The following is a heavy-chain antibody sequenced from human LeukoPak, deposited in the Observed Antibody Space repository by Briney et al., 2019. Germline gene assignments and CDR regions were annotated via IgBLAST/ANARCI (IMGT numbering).Heavy chain of an antibody. CDR1: GFTFDDYT. Sequence: GGPLRLSCAASGFTFDDYTIHWVRQAPGKGLEWVSGITWNSAVLGYADSVKGRFTISRDNAKNSLYLQMNSLRAEDMALYYCAKTRGKYGSGTYFDSWGQGTLVTVSS. D-gene: IGHD3-10*01. J-gene: IGHJ4*02. V-gene: IGHV3-9*03. CDR3: AKTRGKYGSGTYFDS. CDR2: ITWNSAVL.